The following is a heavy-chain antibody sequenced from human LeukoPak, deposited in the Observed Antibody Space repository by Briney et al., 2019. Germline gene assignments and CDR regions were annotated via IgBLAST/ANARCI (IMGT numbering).Heavy chain of an antibody. D-gene: IGHD3-16*01. J-gene: IGHJ4*02. CDR3: ARAGLGTKRPYYFDY. Sequence: LSLTCAVYGGSFSGYYWSWIRQAPGKGLEWVSYISSSGSTIYYADSVKGRFTISRDNAKNSLYLQMNSLRVDDTAVFYCARAGLGTKRPYYFDYWGQGALVTVSS. CDR2: ISSSGSTI. CDR1: GGSFSGYY. V-gene: IGHV3-11*04.